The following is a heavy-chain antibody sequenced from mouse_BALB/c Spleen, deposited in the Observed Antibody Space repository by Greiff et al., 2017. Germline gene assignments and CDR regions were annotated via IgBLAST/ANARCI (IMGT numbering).Heavy chain of an antibody. D-gene: IGHD2-4*01. CDR1: GYTFTDYN. J-gene: IGHJ4*01. CDR2: IYPYNGGT. Sequence: EVKLMESGPELVKPGASVKISCKASGYTFTDYNMHWVKQSHGKSLEWIGYIYPYNGGTGYNQKLKSKATLTVDNSSSTAYMEIRSLTSEDSAVYYCARTAYYDYDGYAMDYWGQGTSVTVSS. CDR3: ARTAYYDYDGYAMDY. V-gene: IGHV1S29*02.